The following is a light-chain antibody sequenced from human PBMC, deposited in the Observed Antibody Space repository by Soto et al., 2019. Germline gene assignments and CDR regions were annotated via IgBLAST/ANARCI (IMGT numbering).Light chain of an antibody. CDR1: QSVSSSY. V-gene: IGKV3-20*01. Sequence: EIVLTQSPGTLSLSPGERATLSCGASQSVSSSYLAWYQQKPGQAPRLLIYGASTRATGIPARFSGSGSGTEFTLTISSLQSEDFAVYNCQQYGSSPPWAFGQGTKVDIK. CDR2: GAS. J-gene: IGKJ1*01. CDR3: QQYGSSPPWA.